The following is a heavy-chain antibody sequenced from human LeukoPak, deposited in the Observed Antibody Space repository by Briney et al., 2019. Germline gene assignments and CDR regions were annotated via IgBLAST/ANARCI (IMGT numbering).Heavy chain of an antibody. CDR3: AKDQGIVATIGYFDY. V-gene: IGHV3-23*01. CDR2: ISGSGGST. J-gene: IGHJ4*02. CDR1: GFTFSSYA. Sequence: PGGSLRLSCAASGFTFSSYAMHWVRQAPGKGLEWVSAISGSGGSTYYADSVKGRFTISRDNSKNTLYLQINSLRAEDTAVYYCAKDQGIVATIGYFDYWGQGTLVAVSS. D-gene: IGHD5-12*01.